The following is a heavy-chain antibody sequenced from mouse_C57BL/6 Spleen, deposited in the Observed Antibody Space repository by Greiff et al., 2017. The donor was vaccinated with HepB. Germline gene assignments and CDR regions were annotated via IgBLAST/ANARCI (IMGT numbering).Heavy chain of an antibody. Sequence: QVQLQQPGAELVKPGASVKMSCKASGYTFTSYWITWVKQRPGQGLEWIGDIYPGSGSTNYNEKFKSKATLTVDTSSSTAYMQLSSLTSEDSAVYYCARGGYGSPHWYFDVWGTGTTVTVSS. V-gene: IGHV1-55*01. CDR2: IYPGSGST. J-gene: IGHJ1*03. CDR3: ARGGYGSPHWYFDV. D-gene: IGHD1-1*01. CDR1: GYTFTSYW.